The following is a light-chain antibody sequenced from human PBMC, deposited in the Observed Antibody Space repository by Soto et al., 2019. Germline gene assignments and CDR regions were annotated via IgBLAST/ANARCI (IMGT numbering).Light chain of an antibody. J-gene: IGKJ1*01. CDR1: QSVPRTY. Sequence: DIVLTQSPGSLSLSPGERATLSCRASQSVPRTYLAWYQQKPGQTPSLLIYGASRRTPGIPDRFSGRGSGTDFTLTISGLEPEDFAVYYCQQYGDPPRTFGQGTKVDIK. CDR3: QQYGDPPRT. CDR2: GAS. V-gene: IGKV3-20*01.